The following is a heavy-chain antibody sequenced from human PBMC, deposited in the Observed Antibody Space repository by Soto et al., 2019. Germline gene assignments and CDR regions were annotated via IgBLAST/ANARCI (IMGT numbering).Heavy chain of an antibody. CDR3: ARSPLLGTFGGVLGVGMEV. CDR2: TYSTSKWYN. J-gene: IGHJ6*02. V-gene: IGHV6-1*01. D-gene: IGHD3-16*02. Sequence: SQTLSLTCVISGDSVSSNSAAWNWIRQSPSGGLEWLGRTYSTSKWYNDYAVSVKSRITINADTSKNQFTLQLISVTPEDTAVYYSARSPLLGTFGGVLGVGMEVWGQGTTVTVSS. CDR1: GDSVSSNSAA.